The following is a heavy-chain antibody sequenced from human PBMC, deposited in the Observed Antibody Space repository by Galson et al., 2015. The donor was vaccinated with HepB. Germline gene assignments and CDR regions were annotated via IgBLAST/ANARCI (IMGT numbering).Heavy chain of an antibody. V-gene: IGHV3-23*01. D-gene: IGHD5-18*01. Sequence: SLRLSCAASGFAFDTHAMSWVRQAPGRGLEWISGISGNGDSTFYADSVKGRFTVSRDNSKNMLYLQMNRLRAEDAGLYFCAKGYGLLDSWGQGILVTVSS. CDR3: AKGYGLLDS. CDR1: GFAFDTHA. CDR2: ISGNGDST. J-gene: IGHJ5*01.